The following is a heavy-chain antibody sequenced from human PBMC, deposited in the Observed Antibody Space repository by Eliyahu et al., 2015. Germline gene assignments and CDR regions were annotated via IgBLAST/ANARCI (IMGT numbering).Heavy chain of an antibody. CDR2: IYYSGST. D-gene: IGHD1-26*01. CDR1: GGSISSSSYY. CDR3: ASGWELPERWFDP. J-gene: IGHJ5*02. Sequence: QLQLQESGPGLVKPSETLSLTCTVXGGSISSSSYYWGWIRQPPGKGLEWIGSIYYSGSTYYNPSLKSRVTISVDTSKNQFSLKLSSVTAADTAVYYCASGWELPERWFDPWGQGTLVTVSS. V-gene: IGHV4-39*01.